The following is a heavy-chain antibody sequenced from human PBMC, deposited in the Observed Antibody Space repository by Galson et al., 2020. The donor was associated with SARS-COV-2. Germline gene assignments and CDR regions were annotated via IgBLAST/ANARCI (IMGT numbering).Heavy chain of an antibody. D-gene: IGHD3-10*01. CDR1: GFIFGDYG. Sequence: GASLKISCAASGFIFGDYGMTWVRQVPGKGLEWVSGINWSGGTTVYADSVKGRFTISRDNAKNSLYLQMSSLRVEDTAFYYCARKDYYGSGNDVWGQGTTVTVSS. CDR2: INWSGGTT. CDR3: ARKDYYGSGNDV. J-gene: IGHJ6*02. V-gene: IGHV3-20*04.